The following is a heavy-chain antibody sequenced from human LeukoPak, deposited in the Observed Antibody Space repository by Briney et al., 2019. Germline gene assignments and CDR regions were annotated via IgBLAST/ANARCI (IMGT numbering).Heavy chain of an antibody. Sequence: SETLSLTCTVSGGSISSHYWSWIRQPPGKGLEWIGYIYYSGSTNYNPSLKSRVTISVDTSKNQFSLKLSSVTAADTAVYYCVRAYDFWSGYYFDYWGQGTLVTVSS. D-gene: IGHD3-3*01. CDR3: VRAYDFWSGYYFDY. V-gene: IGHV4-59*11. CDR2: IYYSGST. J-gene: IGHJ4*02. CDR1: GGSISSHY.